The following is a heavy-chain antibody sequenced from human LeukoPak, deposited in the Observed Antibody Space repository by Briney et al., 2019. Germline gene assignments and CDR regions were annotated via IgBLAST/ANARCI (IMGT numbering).Heavy chain of an antibody. Sequence: GGSLRLSCAGSVFTFSSYWMHWVRQAPGKGLVWVSRINSDGSSTSYADSVKGRFTISRDNAKSTLYLQMNSLRDEDTAVYYCARDHKTYIYSPDYWGQGTLVTASS. CDR2: INSDGSST. D-gene: IGHD2-15*01. CDR3: ARDHKTYIYSPDY. V-gene: IGHV3-74*01. J-gene: IGHJ4*02. CDR1: VFTFSSYW.